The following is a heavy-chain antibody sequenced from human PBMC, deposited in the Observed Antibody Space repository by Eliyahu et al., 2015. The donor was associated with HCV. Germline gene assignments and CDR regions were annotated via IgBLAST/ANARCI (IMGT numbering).Heavy chain of an antibody. D-gene: IGHD1-26*01. CDR3: ARNPRGVGGEGYYFDY. J-gene: IGHJ4*02. CDR1: GFSLSNARMG. CDR2: IFSNDEK. V-gene: IGHV2-26*01. Sequence: QVTLKESGPVLVKPTETLTLTCTVSGFSLSNARMGVSWIRQPPGKALEWLAHIFSNDEKSYSTSLKSRLTISKDTSKSQVVLTMTNMDPVDTATYYCARNPRGVGGEGYYFDYWGQGTLVTVSS.